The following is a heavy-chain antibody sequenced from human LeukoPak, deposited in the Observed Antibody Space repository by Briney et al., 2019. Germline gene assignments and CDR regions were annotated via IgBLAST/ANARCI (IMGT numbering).Heavy chain of an antibody. D-gene: IGHD4-17*01. J-gene: IGHJ4*02. CDR2: INPDGSTT. V-gene: IGHV3-74*01. CDR3: ARGRYGDYH. Sequence: PGGSLRLSCAASGFTFTNYWMFWVRQAPGKGLVWVSGINPDGSTTTYADSVKGRFTISRENAESTLYLHMNILRVEDTAVYYCARGRYGDYHWGQGILVTVSS. CDR1: GFTFTNYW.